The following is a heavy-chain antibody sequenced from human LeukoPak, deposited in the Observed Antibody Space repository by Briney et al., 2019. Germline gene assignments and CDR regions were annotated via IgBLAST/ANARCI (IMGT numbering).Heavy chain of an antibody. Sequence: GGSLRLSCAASGFTFSSAWLTWVRQALGKGLEWVGRIKSKTDGGTTDFAAPVKGRFTISRDDSKNTLFLQMNSLKTEDTAVYYCTTAFSHDFNYWGQGTLVTVSS. CDR1: GFTFSSAW. J-gene: IGHJ4*02. V-gene: IGHV3-15*01. CDR2: IKSKTDGGTT. CDR3: TTAFSHDFNY.